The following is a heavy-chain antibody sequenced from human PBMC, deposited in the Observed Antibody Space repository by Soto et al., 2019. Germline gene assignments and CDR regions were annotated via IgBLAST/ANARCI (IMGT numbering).Heavy chain of an antibody. J-gene: IGHJ5*02. Sequence: PGGSLRLSCAASGFTFSSYAMSWVRQAPGKGLEWGSAISGSGGSTYYADSVKGRFTISRDNSKNTLYLQMNSLRAEDTAVYYCAKPQGDYYDFWSGYYRIDWFDPWGQGTLVTVSS. V-gene: IGHV3-23*01. CDR2: ISGSGGST. CDR1: GFTFSSYA. D-gene: IGHD3-3*01. CDR3: AKPQGDYYDFWSGYYRIDWFDP.